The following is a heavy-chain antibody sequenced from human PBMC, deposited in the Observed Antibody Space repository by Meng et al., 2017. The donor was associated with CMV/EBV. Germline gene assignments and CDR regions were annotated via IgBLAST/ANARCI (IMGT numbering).Heavy chain of an antibody. D-gene: IGHD6-13*01. V-gene: IGHV4-34*01. CDR2: INHSGST. Sequence: GSLRLSCAVYGGSFSGYYWSWIRQPPGKGLEWIGEINHSGSTNYNPSLKSRVTISVDTSKNQFSLKLSSVTAADTAVYYCARGDSSSWYSVYYYYYGMDVWGQGTTVTVSS. CDR1: GGSFSGYY. J-gene: IGHJ6*02. CDR3: ARGDSSSWYSVYYYYYGMDV.